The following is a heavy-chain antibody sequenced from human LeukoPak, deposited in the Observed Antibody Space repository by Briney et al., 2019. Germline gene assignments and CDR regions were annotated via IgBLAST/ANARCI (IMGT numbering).Heavy chain of an antibody. V-gene: IGHV4-39*01. CDR1: GGSISSSGYY. D-gene: IGHD7-27*01. CDR2: IYDSGST. CDR3: VRHVSNWGEDY. Sequence: SETLSLTCTVSGGSISSSGYYWGWIRQPPGKGLEWIGSIYDSGSTYYHPSLKSRVTISVDTSKNQFSLNLSSVTAADTAVYYCVRHVSNWGEDYWGQGTLVTVSS. J-gene: IGHJ4*02.